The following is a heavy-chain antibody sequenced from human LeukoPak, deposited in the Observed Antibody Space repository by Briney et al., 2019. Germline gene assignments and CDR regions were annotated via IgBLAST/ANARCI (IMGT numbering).Heavy chain of an antibody. J-gene: IGHJ6*03. Sequence: ASVKVSCKASGYTFTGYYMHWVRQAPGQGLEWMGRINPNSGGTNYAQKFQGRVTMTRDTSVSTAYMELSRLRSDDTAVYYCARTKTAAAGNYYYYHMDVWGKGTTVTVSS. D-gene: IGHD6-13*01. CDR1: GYTFTGYY. CDR2: INPNSGGT. V-gene: IGHV1-2*06. CDR3: ARTKTAAAGNYYYYHMDV.